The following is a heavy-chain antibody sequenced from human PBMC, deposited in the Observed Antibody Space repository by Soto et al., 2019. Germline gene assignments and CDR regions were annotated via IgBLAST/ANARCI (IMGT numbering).Heavy chain of an antibody. J-gene: IGHJ6*03. D-gene: IGHD2-15*01. Sequence: SETLSLTCTVSGGSISSYYWSWIRQPPGKGLEWIVYIYYSGSTNYNPSLKSRVTISVDTSKNQFSLKLSSVTAADTAVYYCASSSEVVVVAAPYYYYYYMDVWGKGTTVTVSS. CDR1: GGSISSYY. V-gene: IGHV4-59*08. CDR2: IYYSGST. CDR3: ASSSEVVVVAAPYYYYYYMDV.